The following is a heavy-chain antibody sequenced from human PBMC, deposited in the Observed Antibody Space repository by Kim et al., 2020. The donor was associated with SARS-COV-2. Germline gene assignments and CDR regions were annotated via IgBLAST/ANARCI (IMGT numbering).Heavy chain of an antibody. Sequence: GGSLRLSCAASGFTFSSYGMHWVRQAPGKGLEWVAVISYDGSNKYYADSVKGRFTISRDNSKNTLYLQMNSLRAEDTAVYYCAKDRGYCSGGSCYVFDYWGQGTLVTVS. CDR2: ISYDGSNK. V-gene: IGHV3-30*18. CDR3: AKDRGYCSGGSCYVFDY. D-gene: IGHD2-15*01. J-gene: IGHJ4*02. CDR1: GFTFSSYG.